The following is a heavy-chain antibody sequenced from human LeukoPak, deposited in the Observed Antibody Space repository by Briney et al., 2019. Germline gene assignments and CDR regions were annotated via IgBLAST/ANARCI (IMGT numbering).Heavy chain of an antibody. Sequence: PSETLSLTCSVSGGPISSYYWSWIRQPPGKGLEWIGYIHYSGSTNSNPSLKSRVTISIDTSKNQFSLKLSSVTAADTAVYYCAGAIAAAATYAFDIWGQGTVVTVSS. J-gene: IGHJ3*02. CDR3: AGAIAAAATYAFDI. D-gene: IGHD6-13*01. V-gene: IGHV4-59*01. CDR1: GGPISSYY. CDR2: IHYSGST.